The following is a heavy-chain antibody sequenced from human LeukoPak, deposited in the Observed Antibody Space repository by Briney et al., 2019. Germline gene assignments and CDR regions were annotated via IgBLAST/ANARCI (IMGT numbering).Heavy chain of an antibody. V-gene: IGHV5-51*01. D-gene: IGHD4-17*01. CDR1: KDTFDNYW. J-gene: IGHJ3*02. CDR2: IYPDDSDT. CDR3: GRTVSPLHGSDI. Sequence: GESLKISCNGSKDTFDNYWIGWVRQMPGKGLEWMGIIYPDDSDTRYSPSFQGQVTISADKSISTAYLQWSSLKASDTAMYYCGRTVSPLHGSDIWGQGTTVTVSS.